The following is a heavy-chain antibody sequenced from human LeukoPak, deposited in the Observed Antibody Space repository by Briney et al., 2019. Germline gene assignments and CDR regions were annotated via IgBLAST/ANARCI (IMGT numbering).Heavy chain of an antibody. J-gene: IGHJ6*03. CDR3: ARGMTQCMDV. D-gene: IGHD3-16*01. Sequence: ASVKVSCKTSGYTFTSYDINWVRQATGQGLEWMGYMSPNSGNTGYAQKFQGRVTMTRNTSINTAYMELSSLISEDTAVYYCARGMTQCMDVWGKGTTVTVSS. CDR1: GYTFTSYD. CDR2: MSPNSGNT. V-gene: IGHV1-8*01.